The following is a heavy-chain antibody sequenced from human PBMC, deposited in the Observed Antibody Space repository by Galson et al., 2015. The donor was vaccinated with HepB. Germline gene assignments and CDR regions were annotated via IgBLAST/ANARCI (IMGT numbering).Heavy chain of an antibody. J-gene: IGHJ4*02. V-gene: IGHV3-48*02. CDR2: ISASSSTI. D-gene: IGHD6-25*01. CDR3: VRVPGKQRYFDY. CDR1: GFSFSTYS. Sequence: SLRLSCAASGFSFSTYSMNWVRQAPGKGLEWISYISASSSTIYYADSVKGRFTISRDNAKNSLYLQMNSLRDEDTAVYYCVRVPGKQRYFDYWGQGTLVTVSS.